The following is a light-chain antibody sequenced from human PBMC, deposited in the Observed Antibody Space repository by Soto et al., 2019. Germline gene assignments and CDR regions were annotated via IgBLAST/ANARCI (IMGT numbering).Light chain of an antibody. Sequence: QSVLAQPASVSGSPGQSITISCTVTNSDIGSYRSVSWYQQHPGKAPKLLISEVTQRPSGVSNRFSGSKSANTASLTISGLQPEDEADYYCSSYTDTITLIVFGSGTKVTVL. CDR1: NSDIGSYRS. V-gene: IGLV2-14*01. CDR3: SSYTDTITLIV. CDR2: EVT. J-gene: IGLJ1*01.